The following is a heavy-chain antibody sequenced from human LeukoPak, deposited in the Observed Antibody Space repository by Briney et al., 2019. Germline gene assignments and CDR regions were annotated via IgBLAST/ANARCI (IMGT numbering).Heavy chain of an antibody. CDR1: GFTFSGYS. D-gene: IGHD1-26*01. CDR2: ITSSSSAI. V-gene: IGHV3-48*01. J-gene: IGHJ4*02. Sequence: SGGSLRLSCAASGFTFSGYSMNLVRQAPGKGLEWVSYITSSSSAIYYADSVKGRFTISRDNAKNSLYLQMNSLRAEDTAVYYCARVRGSYHFDYWGQGTLVTVSS. CDR3: ARVRGSYHFDY.